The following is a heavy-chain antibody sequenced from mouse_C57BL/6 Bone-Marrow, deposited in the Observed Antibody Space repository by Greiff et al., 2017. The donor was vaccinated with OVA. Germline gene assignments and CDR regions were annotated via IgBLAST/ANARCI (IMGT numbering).Heavy chain of an antibody. J-gene: IGHJ3*01. CDR2: IRLKSDNYAT. V-gene: IGHV6-3*01. D-gene: IGHD1-1*01. CDR3: TGRYYGSGAY. Sequence: VQLKESGGGLVQPGGSMKLSCVASGFTFSNYWMNWVRQSPEKGLEWVAQIRLKSDNYATHYAESVKGRFTISRDDSKSSVYLQMNNLRAEDTGIYYCTGRYYGSGAYWGQGTLVTVSA. CDR1: GFTFSNYW.